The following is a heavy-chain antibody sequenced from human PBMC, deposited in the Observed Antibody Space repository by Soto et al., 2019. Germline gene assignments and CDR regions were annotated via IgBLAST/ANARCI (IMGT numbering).Heavy chain of an antibody. CDR2: ISHTGSNQ. Sequence: QVHLVESGGGAVQPGRSLRLSCAAAGIPFSSFGMHWVRQGPGKGLEWVAGISHTGSNQYYSDSVKGRFTISKDNSKNTLYLQMDSLRPEDTAVYYCAKDFVTSPLPWGQGTLVTVSS. V-gene: IGHV3-30*18. CDR3: AKDFVTSPLP. CDR1: GIPFSSFG. J-gene: IGHJ5*02. D-gene: IGHD2-21*01.